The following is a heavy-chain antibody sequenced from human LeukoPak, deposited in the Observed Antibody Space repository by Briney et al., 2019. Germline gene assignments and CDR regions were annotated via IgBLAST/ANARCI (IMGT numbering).Heavy chain of an antibody. Sequence: GASVKVSCKASGYTFTGYYMHWVRQAPGQGLEWMGWINPNSGGTNYAQKFQGRVTMTRDTSISTAYMELSRLRSDDTAVYYCARDGLYCSGGSCYSLWAFDIWGQGTMVTVSS. CDR3: ARDGLYCSGGSCYSLWAFDI. CDR1: GYTFTGYY. J-gene: IGHJ3*02. CDR2: INPNSGGT. D-gene: IGHD2-15*01. V-gene: IGHV1-2*02.